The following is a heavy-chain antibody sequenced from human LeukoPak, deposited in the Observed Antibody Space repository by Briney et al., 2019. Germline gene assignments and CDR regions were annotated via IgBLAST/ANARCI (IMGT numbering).Heavy chain of an antibody. J-gene: IGHJ4*02. D-gene: IGHD4-17*01. CDR2: IYWDDDK. CDR1: GFSLSTSGVG. V-gene: IGHV2-5*02. CDR3: AHRRDYGDYPNFNY. Sequence: MASGPTPVNPTQTLTLTCTFSGFSLSTSGVGVGWIRQPPGKALEWLALIYWDDDKRYSPSLKSRLTITKDTSKNQVVLTMTNMDPVDTATYYCAHRRDYGDYPNFNYWGQGTLVTVSS.